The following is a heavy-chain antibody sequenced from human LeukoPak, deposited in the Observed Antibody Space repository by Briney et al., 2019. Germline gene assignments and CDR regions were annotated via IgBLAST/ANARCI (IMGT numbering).Heavy chain of an antibody. CDR3: TRMTTGHDY. J-gene: IGHJ4*02. CDR2: INHSGYT. V-gene: IGHV4-34*01. CDR1: GVSFDDYY. Sequence: SETLSLTCAVSGVSFDDYYWSWVRQPPGKGLEWIGEINHSGYTNDSPSLKSRVTMSIDTSRKQFSLNLRSVTVADTAVYHCTRMTTGHDYWGQGTLVTVSS. D-gene: IGHD4-17*01.